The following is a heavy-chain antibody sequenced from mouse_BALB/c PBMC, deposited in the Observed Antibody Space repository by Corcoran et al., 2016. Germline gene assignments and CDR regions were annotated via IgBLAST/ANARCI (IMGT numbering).Heavy chain of an antibody. CDR3: ARMTTVFDY. D-gene: IGHD1-1*01. V-gene: IGHV9-3-1*01. CDR1: GYTFTNCG. CDR2: INTYTGEP. J-gene: IGHJ2*01. Sequence: QIQLVQSGPELKKPGETVKISCKASGYTFTNCGMNWVKQAPGKGLKWMGWINTYTGEPTYADDFKGRFAFSLETSASTAYLQINNLKNEDTATYFCARMTTVFDYWGQGTTLTVSS.